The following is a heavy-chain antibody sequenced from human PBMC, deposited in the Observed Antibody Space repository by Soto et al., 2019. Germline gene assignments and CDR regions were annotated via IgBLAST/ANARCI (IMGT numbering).Heavy chain of an antibody. CDR1: GFTFSSYA. J-gene: IGHJ4*02. D-gene: IGHD4-4*01. Sequence: GGSLRLSCAASGFTFSSYAMSWVRQAPGKGLEWVSAISGSGGSTYYADSVKGRFTISRDNSKNTLYLQMNSLRAEDTAVYYCAKSYYSNYIGSVDYWGQGTLVTVSS. CDR2: ISGSGGST. V-gene: IGHV3-23*01. CDR3: AKSYYSNYIGSVDY.